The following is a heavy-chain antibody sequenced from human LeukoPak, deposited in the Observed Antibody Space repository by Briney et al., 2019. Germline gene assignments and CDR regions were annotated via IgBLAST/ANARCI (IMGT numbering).Heavy chain of an antibody. CDR2: IFGSGGSP. V-gene: IGHV3-23*01. J-gene: IGHJ4*02. D-gene: IGHD5-18*01. CDR1: GFTFGSHA. CDR3: GKTTVGYSSGQKPAWPVDY. Sequence: GGSLRLSCEASGFTFGSHAMYWVRQAPGKGLEWVAGIFGSGGSPHYADPVKGRFTTSRDNSRNTVYLQINSLRAEDTAVYYCGKTTVGYSSGQKPAWPVDYWGQGTLVTVSS.